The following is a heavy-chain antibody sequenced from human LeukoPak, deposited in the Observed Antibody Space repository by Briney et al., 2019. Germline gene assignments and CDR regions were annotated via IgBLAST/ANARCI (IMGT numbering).Heavy chain of an antibody. CDR2: IYHSGST. Sequence: SETLSLTCTVSGYSISSGYYGGWIGQPPGKGLEWIGSIYHSGSTYYNPSLKSRVTISVDTSKNQFSLKLSSVTAADTAVYYCARRRGYYYRYFDYWGQGTLVTVSS. J-gene: IGHJ4*02. D-gene: IGHD3-22*01. CDR3: ARRRGYYYRYFDY. V-gene: IGHV4-38-2*02. CDR1: GYSISSGYY.